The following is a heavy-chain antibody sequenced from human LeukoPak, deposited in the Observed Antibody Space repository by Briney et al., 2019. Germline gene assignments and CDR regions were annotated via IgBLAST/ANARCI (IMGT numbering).Heavy chain of an antibody. J-gene: IGHJ6*02. V-gene: IGHV4-61*01. CDR1: GGSVSSGSYY. CDR2: IYYSGST. CDR3: ARGRPRDYYYGMDV. D-gene: IGHD6-25*01. Sequence: SETLSLTCTVSGGSVSSGSYYWSWIRQPPGKGLEWIGYIYYSGSTNYNPSLKSRVTISVDTSKNQFSLKLSSVTAADTAVYYCARGRPRDYYYGMDVWGQGTTVTVSS.